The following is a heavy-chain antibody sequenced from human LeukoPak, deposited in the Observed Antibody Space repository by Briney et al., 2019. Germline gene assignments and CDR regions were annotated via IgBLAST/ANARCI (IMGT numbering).Heavy chain of an antibody. V-gene: IGHV4-59*12. CDR3: AIGYSSGWYSFDY. CDR1: GGSIRSYY. Sequence: SETLSLTCTVSGGSIRSYYWSWIRQPPGQGLEWIGHVYYNGSTNYNPSLKSRVTISVDTSKNQFSLKLSSVTAADTAVYYCAIGYSSGWYSFDYWGQGTLVTVSS. D-gene: IGHD6-19*01. J-gene: IGHJ4*02. CDR2: VYYNGST.